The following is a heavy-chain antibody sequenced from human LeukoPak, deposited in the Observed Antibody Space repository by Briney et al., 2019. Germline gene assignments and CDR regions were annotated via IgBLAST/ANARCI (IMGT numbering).Heavy chain of an antibody. V-gene: IGHV3-7*01. Sequence: GGSLRLSCAASGFTFSSYGMSWVRQAPGKGLEWVANIKQDGSEKYYVDSVKGRFTISRDNAKNSLYLQMNSLRAEDTAVYYCATTGSGSYYDYWGQGTLVTVSS. D-gene: IGHD1-26*01. J-gene: IGHJ4*02. CDR3: ATTGSGSYYDY. CDR2: IKQDGSEK. CDR1: GFTFSSYG.